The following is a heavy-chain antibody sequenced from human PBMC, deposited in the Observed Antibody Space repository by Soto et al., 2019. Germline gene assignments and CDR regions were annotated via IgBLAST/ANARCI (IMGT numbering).Heavy chain of an antibody. CDR1: GFTFSSYG. J-gene: IGHJ4*02. CDR3: AKDAYYDILTGYIDY. V-gene: IGHV3-30*18. CDR2: ISYDGSNK. D-gene: IGHD3-9*01. Sequence: QVQLVESGGGVVQPGRSLRLSCAASGFTFSSYGMHWVRQAPGKGQEWVAVISYDGSNKYYADSVKGRFTISRDNSKNTLYLQMNSLRAEDTAVYYCAKDAYYDILTGYIDYWGQGTLVTVSS.